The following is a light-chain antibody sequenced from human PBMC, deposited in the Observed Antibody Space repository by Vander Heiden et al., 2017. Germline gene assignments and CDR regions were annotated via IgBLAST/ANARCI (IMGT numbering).Light chain of an antibody. J-gene: IGKJ2*02. CDR3: QRRDSIPGT. CDR2: AAS. Sequence: DIQMTQSPSSLSASVGDRVTITCRASQSISSYLNWYQQKPGKAPKLLIYAASSLQSGVPSRFSGSGSGTDFTLTISRLQPEDFATYYCQRRDSIPGTFGQGTKLEIK. CDR1: QSISSY. V-gene: IGKV1-39*01.